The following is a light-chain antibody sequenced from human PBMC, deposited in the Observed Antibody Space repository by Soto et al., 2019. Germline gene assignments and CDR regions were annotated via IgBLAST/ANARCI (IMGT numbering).Light chain of an antibody. V-gene: IGKV3-11*01. CDR1: QSVSSY. J-gene: IGKJ3*01. CDR3: QQRSNWPPT. Sequence: EIVLTQSPATLSLSPGERATLSCRASQSVSSYLAWYQQKPGQAPRLLIYDASNRATGIPARFSGSGSGTDFTLTISSLEPEDFAVYYCQQRSNWPPTFGRGNKVDIK. CDR2: DAS.